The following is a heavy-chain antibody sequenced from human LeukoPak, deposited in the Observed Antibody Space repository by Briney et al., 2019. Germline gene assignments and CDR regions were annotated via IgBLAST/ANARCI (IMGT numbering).Heavy chain of an antibody. CDR3: AKSRGGIAANY. J-gene: IGHJ4*02. V-gene: IGHV3-74*01. Sequence: GGSLRLSCVVSGFTFSSYWMHGVRQAPGKGLVWVSRINRDGSTTTYADSVKGRFTISRDNAKNTLYLQMNSLRAEDTAVYYCAKSRGGIAANYWGQGTLVTVSS. CDR1: GFTFSSYW. D-gene: IGHD6-13*01. CDR2: INRDGSTT.